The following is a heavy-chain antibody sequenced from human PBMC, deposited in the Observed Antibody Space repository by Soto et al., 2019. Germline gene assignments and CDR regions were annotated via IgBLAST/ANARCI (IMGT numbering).Heavy chain of an antibody. CDR3: ARCYCTVGSCYTCWHFDL. Sequence: QAQLVQSGAEVKKPGASVKVSCQACGYTFADYGISWVRQAPGQGLEWVGWIGPYNGNTNYAQNLHDRGTMTTDTSSNTASMALRSLRSYDTALYYCARCYCTVGSCYTCWHFDLWGRGTLLTVSS. CDR1: GYTFADYG. CDR2: IGPYNGNT. J-gene: IGHJ2*01. V-gene: IGHV1-18*01. D-gene: IGHD2-15*01.